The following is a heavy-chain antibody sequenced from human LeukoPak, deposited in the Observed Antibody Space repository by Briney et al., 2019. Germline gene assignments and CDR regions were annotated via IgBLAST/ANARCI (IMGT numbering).Heavy chain of an antibody. V-gene: IGHV4-39*01. D-gene: IGHD6-19*01. CDR3: ARLGYSSGWEYFQH. CDR2: IYYSGST. Sequence: SETLSLTCTVSGGSTSSSSYYWGWIRQPPGKGLEWIGSIYYSGSTYYNPSLKSRVTISVDTSKNQFSLKLSSVTAADTAVYYCARLGYSSGWEYFQHWGQGTLVTVSS. J-gene: IGHJ1*01. CDR1: GGSTSSSSYY.